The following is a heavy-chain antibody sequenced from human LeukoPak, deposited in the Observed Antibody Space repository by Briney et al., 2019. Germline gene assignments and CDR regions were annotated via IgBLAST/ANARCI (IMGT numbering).Heavy chain of an antibody. Sequence: GESLKISCKGSGYSFTSYWIGWVRQMPGKGLEWMGIIFPGDSDSRYSPSFQGQVTVSVDKSISTAYLQWSSLKASDTAMYYCARHRGNYNSGEVSGWFDPWGQGTLVTVSS. J-gene: IGHJ5*02. CDR2: IFPGDSDS. V-gene: IGHV5-51*01. CDR1: GYSFTSYW. CDR3: ARHRGNYNSGEVSGWFDP. D-gene: IGHD4-23*01.